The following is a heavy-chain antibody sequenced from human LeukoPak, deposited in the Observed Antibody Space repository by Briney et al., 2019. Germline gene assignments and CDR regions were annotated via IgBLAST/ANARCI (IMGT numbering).Heavy chain of an antibody. CDR1: GFTFSDYY. Sequence: GGSLRLSCAASGFTFSDYYMIWTRQAPGKVLEWASYIRSSGSTIYYADSVKGRFTISRDNAKNSLYLQMNSLRAEDTAVYYCARDSYYGSGTYGMDVWGQGTTVTVSS. V-gene: IGHV3-11*01. D-gene: IGHD3-10*01. CDR2: IRSSGSTI. J-gene: IGHJ6*02. CDR3: ARDSYYGSGTYGMDV.